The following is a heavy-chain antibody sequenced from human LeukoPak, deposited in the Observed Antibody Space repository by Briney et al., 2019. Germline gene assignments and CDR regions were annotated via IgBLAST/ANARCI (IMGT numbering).Heavy chain of an antibody. CDR3: ARDSDSSSFFDY. CDR1: GGTFSSYA. Sequence: ASVKVSCKASGGTFSSYAISWVRQAPGQGLEWMGGIIPIFGTANYAQKFQGRVTITADESTSTAHMELSSLRSEDTAVYYCARDSDSSSFFDYWGQGTLVTVSS. J-gene: IGHJ4*02. D-gene: IGHD6-13*01. V-gene: IGHV1-69*13. CDR2: IIPIFGTA.